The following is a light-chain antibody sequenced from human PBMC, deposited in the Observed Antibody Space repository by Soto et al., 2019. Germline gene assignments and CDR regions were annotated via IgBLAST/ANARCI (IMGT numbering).Light chain of an antibody. V-gene: IGLV1-44*01. J-gene: IGLJ2*01. CDR1: SSNIGSHT. CDR2: SNT. CDR3: AAWDDSLNGVV. Sequence: SVLTQPPSASGTPGQTIAISCSGGSSNIGSHTVNWYQQLPGTAPRLLIYSNTQRHSGVPDRVSGSKSGTSASLAISGLQSEYEGDYYCAAWDDSLNGVVFGGGTKLTVL.